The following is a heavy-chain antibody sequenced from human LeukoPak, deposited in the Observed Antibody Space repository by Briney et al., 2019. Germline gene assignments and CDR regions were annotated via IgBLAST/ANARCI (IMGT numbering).Heavy chain of an antibody. CDR2: IYPGDSDS. D-gene: IGHD1-26*01. CDR3: TNAASYVGAAEY. J-gene: IGHJ4*02. CDR1: GYSFTSYW. Sequence: RGESLKISCRGSGYSFTSYWIGWVRQMPGKGLEWMGIIYPGDSDSRYSPTFQGQVTISADKSISTAYLQWSSLKASDTAMYYCTNAASYVGAAEYWGQGTLVTVSS. V-gene: IGHV5-51*01.